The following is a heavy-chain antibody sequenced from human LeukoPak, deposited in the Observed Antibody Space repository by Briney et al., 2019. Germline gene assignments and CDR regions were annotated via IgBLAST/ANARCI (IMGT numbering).Heavy chain of an antibody. V-gene: IGHV4-34*01. CDR2: INHSGST. Sequence: PSETLSLTCAVYGGSFSGYYWSWIRQPPGKGLEWIGEINHSGSTNYNPSPKSRVTISVDTSKNQFSLKLSSVTAADTAVYYCAGKGSYCSGGSCYLGAQYDFDYWGQGTLVTVPS. CDR1: GGSFSGYY. CDR3: AGKGSYCSGGSCYLGAQYDFDY. J-gene: IGHJ4*02. D-gene: IGHD2-15*01.